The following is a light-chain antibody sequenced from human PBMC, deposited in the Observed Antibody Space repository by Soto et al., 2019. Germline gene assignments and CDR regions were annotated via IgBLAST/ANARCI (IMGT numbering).Light chain of an antibody. Sequence: EIVLTQSPCILSLSPGQRVTLSCRASQSVSNDFLAWYQQKPGQAPRLLIYGASTRATDVPDRFSGSGSGADFFITISRLEPADFAVYYCQQYGSSPPRTFGQGTKVEMK. CDR1: QSVSNDF. CDR2: GAS. V-gene: IGKV3-20*01. CDR3: QQYGSSPPRT. J-gene: IGKJ1*01.